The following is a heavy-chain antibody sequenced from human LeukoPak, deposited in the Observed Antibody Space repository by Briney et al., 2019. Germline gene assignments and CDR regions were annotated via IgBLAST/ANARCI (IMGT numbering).Heavy chain of an antibody. V-gene: IGHV3-11*04. CDR2: IKGTGLTT. D-gene: IGHD3-16*01. Sequence: GGSLRLSCAAYGFIFSDYYMAWIRQAPGKGLEWISTIKGTGLTTYYADSVKGRVTISRDNDKNSLFLQMSSLRADDTAIYYCARAGELRYMDVWGKGTAVTVSS. J-gene: IGHJ6*03. CDR3: ARAGELRYMDV. CDR1: GFIFSDYY.